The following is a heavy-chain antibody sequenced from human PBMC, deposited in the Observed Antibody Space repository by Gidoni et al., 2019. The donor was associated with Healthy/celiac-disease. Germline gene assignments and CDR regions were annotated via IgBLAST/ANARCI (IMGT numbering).Heavy chain of an antibody. V-gene: IGHV4-39*01. D-gene: IGHD5-12*01. CDR2: IYYSGST. Sequence: QLQLQESRPGLVKPSETLSLTCTVPGGSISSSSYYWGWIRPPPGKGLEWIGSIYYSGSTYYNPSLKRRVTISVDTSKNQFSLKLSSVTAADTAVYYCAAWGDGYNFGFDYWGQGTLVTVSS. CDR1: GGSISSSSYY. CDR3: AAWGDGYNFGFDY. J-gene: IGHJ4*02.